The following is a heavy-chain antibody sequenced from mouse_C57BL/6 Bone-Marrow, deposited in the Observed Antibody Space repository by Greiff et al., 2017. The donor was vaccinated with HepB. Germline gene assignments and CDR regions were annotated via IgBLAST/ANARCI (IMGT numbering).Heavy chain of an antibody. CDR1: GFSFNTYA. CDR2: IRSKSNNYAT. Sequence: EVQLVESGGGLVQPKGSLKLSCAASGFSFNTYAMNWVRQAPGKGLEWVARIRSKSNNYATYYDDSVKDRFTISRDDSESMLYLQMNNLKTEDTAMYYCVRQGLLRNYYAMDYWGQGTSVTVSS. V-gene: IGHV10-1*01. CDR3: VRQGLLRNYYAMDY. D-gene: IGHD1-1*01. J-gene: IGHJ4*01.